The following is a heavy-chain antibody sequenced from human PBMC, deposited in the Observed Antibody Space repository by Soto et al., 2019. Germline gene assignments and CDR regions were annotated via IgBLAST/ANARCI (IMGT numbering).Heavy chain of an antibody. CDR1: GYTFTNYD. CDR3: ARGSARYNWFDP. V-gene: IGHV1-8*01. Sequence: GASVKVSCKASGYTFTNYDIIWLRQATEQGLEWLGWMNPNSGYTGYAQKCQGRVTMTRNTPIKKACMELGRLTSEDTAVYYCARGSARYNWFDPWGQGTLVTVS. J-gene: IGHJ5*02. CDR2: MNPNSGYT.